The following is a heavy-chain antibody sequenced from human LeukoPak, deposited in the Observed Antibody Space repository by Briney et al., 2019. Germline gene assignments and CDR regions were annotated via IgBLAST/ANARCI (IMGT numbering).Heavy chain of an antibody. J-gene: IGHJ4*02. CDR3: AKGVDHYGSGSYYKWPLDY. CDR1: GFTFSSYA. V-gene: IGHV3-23*01. Sequence: PGGSLRLSCAASGFTFSSYAMSWVRQAPGKGLEWVSTISGSGGSTYYADSVKGRFTISRDNSKNTLYLQMSSLRAEDTAVYYCAKGVDHYGSGSYYKWPLDYWGQGTLVTVSS. D-gene: IGHD3-10*01. CDR2: ISGSGGST.